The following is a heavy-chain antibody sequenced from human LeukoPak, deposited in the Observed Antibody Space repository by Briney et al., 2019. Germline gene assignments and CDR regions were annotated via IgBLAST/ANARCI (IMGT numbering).Heavy chain of an antibody. D-gene: IGHD3-22*01. V-gene: IGHV4-59*01. CDR3: ARDSWLDYHDSSGFDY. CDR1: GGSLSSYI. CDR2: IYYSGST. J-gene: IGHJ4*02. Sequence: SETLSLTCTDPGGSLSSYIWSWIRQPPGKGLEWMGYIYYSGSTNYNPSLKSRVTISVDTSKNQFSLKLSSVTAADTAVYYCARDSWLDYHDSSGFDYWGQGTLVTASS.